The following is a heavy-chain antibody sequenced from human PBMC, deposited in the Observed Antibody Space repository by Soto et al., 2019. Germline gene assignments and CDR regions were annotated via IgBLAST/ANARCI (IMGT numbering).Heavy chain of an antibody. J-gene: IGHJ4*02. V-gene: IGHV3-23*01. CDR3: ANRFTLFGEVKLSPDFDD. Sequence: EVQLLESGGGLVQPEGSLRLSCAASGFTFSSHAMSWVRQAPGKGLEWVSAISYSGTTTYYAESVKGRFTISRDNSKNSLYLQMNSLRVEDTDIYYWANRFTLFGEVKLSPDFDDWGQGTLVTVSS. D-gene: IGHD3-3*01. CDR1: GFTFSSHA. CDR2: ISYSGTTT.